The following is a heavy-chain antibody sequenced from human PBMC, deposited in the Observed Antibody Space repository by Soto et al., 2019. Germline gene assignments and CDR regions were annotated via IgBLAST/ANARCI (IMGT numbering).Heavy chain of an antibody. V-gene: IGHV4-59*01. Sequence: PSETLSLTCTVSGGSMSTYYWSWIRQSPGKGLEWIGYIYYNGNTNYNPSLKSRVAISVDTSKNQFSLKVASVTAADTAVYLCARGRDWLIPYYFDYWGQGTLVTVSS. J-gene: IGHJ4*02. CDR3: ARGRDWLIPYYFDY. CDR1: GGSMSTYY. D-gene: IGHD3-9*01. CDR2: IYYNGNT.